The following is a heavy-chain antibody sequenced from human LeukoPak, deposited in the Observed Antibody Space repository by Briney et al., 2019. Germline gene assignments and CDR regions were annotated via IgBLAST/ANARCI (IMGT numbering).Heavy chain of an antibody. Sequence: GGSLRLSCTASGFTFGDYAMSWFRQAPGKGLEWVGFIRSKAYGGTTEYAASVKGRFTISRDDSKSIAYLQMNSLKTEDTAVYYCTRSGRGRVVPAAMIFDPWGQGTLVTVSS. CDR1: GFTFGDYA. CDR3: TRSGRGRVVPAAMIFDP. J-gene: IGHJ5*02. D-gene: IGHD2-2*01. CDR2: IRSKAYGGTT. V-gene: IGHV3-49*03.